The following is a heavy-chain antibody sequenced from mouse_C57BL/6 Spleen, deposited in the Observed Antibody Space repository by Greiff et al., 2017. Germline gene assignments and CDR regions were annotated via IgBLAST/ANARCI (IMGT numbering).Heavy chain of an antibody. CDR2: IDPSDSYT. J-gene: IGHJ4*01. CDR3: AILNWDEEDMDY. V-gene: IGHV1-69*01. D-gene: IGHD4-1*02. CDR1: GYTFTSYW. Sequence: VQLQQPGAELVMPGASVTLSCKASGYTFTSYWMHWVKQRPGQGLEWIGEIDPSDSYTNYNQKFKGKSTLTVDKSSSTAYMQLSSLTSEDSAVYYCAILNWDEEDMDYWGQGTSGTVSS.